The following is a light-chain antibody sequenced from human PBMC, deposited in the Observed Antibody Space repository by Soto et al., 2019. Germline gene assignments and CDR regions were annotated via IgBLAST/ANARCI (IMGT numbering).Light chain of an antibody. V-gene: IGKV1-39*01. CDR3: QESYTSLRT. Sequence: DIQMTQSPSSLSASVGDRVTITCRASQSINSYLSWYQQKTGKAPSLLIYAASNLQGGVPSRFSGSGSGAAFTLTITSLQPEDFATYYCQESYTSLRTFGQGTNLEI. J-gene: IGKJ2*01. CDR2: AAS. CDR1: QSINSY.